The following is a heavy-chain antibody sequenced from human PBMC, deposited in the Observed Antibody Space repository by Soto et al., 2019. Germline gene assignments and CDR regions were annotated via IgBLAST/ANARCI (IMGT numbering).Heavy chain of an antibody. Sequence: GSLRLSCAASGLTFRSYWMHWVRQAPGKGLVWVSRINTDGSVAMYVDSVKGRFTISRDNAKNTLYLQMNSLRAEDTAVYYCARVVISGSYLDYWGQGTLVTVPQ. J-gene: IGHJ4*02. D-gene: IGHD1-26*01. V-gene: IGHV3-74*03. CDR2: INTDGSVA. CDR1: GLTFRSYW. CDR3: ARVVISGSYLDY.